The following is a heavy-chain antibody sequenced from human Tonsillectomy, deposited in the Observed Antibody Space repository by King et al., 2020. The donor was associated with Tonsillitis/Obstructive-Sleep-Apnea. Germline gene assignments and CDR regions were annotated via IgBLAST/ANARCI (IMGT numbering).Heavy chain of an antibody. J-gene: IGHJ5*02. CDR2: ISSSSSYI. CDR3: ARDRAYQLPEFDP. Sequence: VQLVESGGGLVKPGGSLRLSCAASGFTFSSHSMNWVRQAPGKGLEWVSSISSSSSYIYYADSVKGRFTISRDNAKNSLYLQMNSLRAEDTAVYYCARDRAYQLPEFDPWGQGTLVTVSS. V-gene: IGHV3-21*01. CDR1: GFTFSSHS. D-gene: IGHD2-2*01.